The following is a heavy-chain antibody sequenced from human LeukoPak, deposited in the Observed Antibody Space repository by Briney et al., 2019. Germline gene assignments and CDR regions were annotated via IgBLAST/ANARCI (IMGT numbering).Heavy chain of an antibody. J-gene: IGHJ4*02. CDR2: INSGDGDT. Sequence: ASQKLSCKASRYTFTTYAIHWVRQNPGQSLEWMGWINSGDGDTKHSQTFQGRVTITRDTSASTAYMELSSLRSEDTAVYYCARHSLSYPAGFDSWGQGTLVTVSS. CDR3: ARHSLSYPAGFDS. D-gene: IGHD2/OR15-2a*01. V-gene: IGHV1-3*01. CDR1: RYTFTTYA.